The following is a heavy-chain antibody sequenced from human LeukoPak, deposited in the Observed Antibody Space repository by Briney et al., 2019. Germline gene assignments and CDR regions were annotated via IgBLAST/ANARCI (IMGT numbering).Heavy chain of an antibody. CDR3: AKYAHAGAYDRHGEFDH. CDR2: ISYEGANK. J-gene: IGHJ4*02. D-gene: IGHD3-22*01. V-gene: IGHV3-30*18. CDR1: GFSFSRYA. Sequence: PGTSLRLSCAASGFSFSRYAMHWVRQAPGKGLEWVAVISYEGANKYSADSVKGRLTISRDNSKNTLYLQMSSLRVEDTAVYYCAKYAHAGAYDRHGEFDHWGQGTLVTVSS.